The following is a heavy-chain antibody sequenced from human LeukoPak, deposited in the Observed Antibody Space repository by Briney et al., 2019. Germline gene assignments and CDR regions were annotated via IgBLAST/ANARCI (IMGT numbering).Heavy chain of an antibody. CDR2: IIPIFGTA. V-gene: IGHV1-69*05. CDR3: ASSYSSCWSSYYYCYYMDV. D-gene: IGHD6-13*01. CDR1: GGTFSSYA. J-gene: IGHJ6*03. Sequence: GSSVKVSCKASGGTFSSYAISWVRQAPGQGLEWMGRIIPIFGTANYAQKFQGRVTITTDESTSTAYMELSSLRSEDTAVYYCASSYSSCWSSYYYCYYMDVWGKGTTVTVSS.